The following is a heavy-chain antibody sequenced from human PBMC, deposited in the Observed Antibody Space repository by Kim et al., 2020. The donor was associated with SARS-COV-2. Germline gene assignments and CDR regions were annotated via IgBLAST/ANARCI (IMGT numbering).Heavy chain of an antibody. D-gene: IGHD6-13*01. Sequence: YAVSVKSRITINPDTSKNQFSLQLNSVTPEDTAVYYCARETIAAAGTVDYWGQGTLVTVSS. CDR3: ARETIAAAGTVDY. V-gene: IGHV6-1*01. J-gene: IGHJ4*02.